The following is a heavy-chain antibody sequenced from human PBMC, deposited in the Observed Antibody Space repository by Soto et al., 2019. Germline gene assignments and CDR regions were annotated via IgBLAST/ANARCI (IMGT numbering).Heavy chain of an antibody. Sequence: QITLRESGPTLVKPTQTLTLTCTFSGFSLTTSGVGVGWIRQPPGKALEWLALIYWDDDKRYSPSLKSRPTITKDPSKNQVVLTMTNMDPVDTATYYCARLYGSNSVCWFDPWGQGTLFTVSS. V-gene: IGHV2-5*02. CDR1: GFSLTTSGVG. CDR3: ARLYGSNSVCWFDP. CDR2: IYWDDDK. J-gene: IGHJ5*02. D-gene: IGHD4-17*01.